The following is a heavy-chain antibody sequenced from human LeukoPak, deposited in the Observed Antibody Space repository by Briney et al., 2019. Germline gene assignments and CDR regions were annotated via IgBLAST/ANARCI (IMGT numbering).Heavy chain of an antibody. J-gene: IGHJ4*02. CDR2: IYPRDGST. V-gene: IGHV1-46*01. CDR1: GYSFTSNY. CDR3: ARDQEGFDY. Sequence: ASVKVSCKVSGYSFTSNYIHWVRQAPGQGLEWMGMIYPRDGSTSYAQRFQDRVTVTRDTSTSTVHMELSGLRSEDTAVYYCARDQEGFDYWGQGTLVTVSA.